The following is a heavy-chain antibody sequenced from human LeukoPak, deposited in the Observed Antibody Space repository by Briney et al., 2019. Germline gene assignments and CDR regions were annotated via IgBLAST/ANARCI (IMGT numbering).Heavy chain of an antibody. CDR3: ARDEYSGNYGPWFDP. CDR1: GGSISSYY. CDR2: IYTSGST. J-gene: IGHJ5*02. V-gene: IGHV4-4*07. D-gene: IGHD1-26*01. Sequence: PSETLSLTCTVSGGSISSYYWSWIRQPAGKGLEWMGRIYTSGSTNYNPSLKSRVTMSVDTSKDQFSLKLSSVTAADTAVYYCARDEYSGNYGPWFDPWGQGTLVTVSS.